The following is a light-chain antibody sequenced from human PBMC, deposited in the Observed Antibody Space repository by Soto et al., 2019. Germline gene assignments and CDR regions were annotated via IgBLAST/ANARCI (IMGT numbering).Light chain of an antibody. CDR2: GAS. J-gene: IGKJ1*01. V-gene: IGKV3-20*01. Sequence: EIVLTQSPGTLSLSPGERATLSCRTSQSVSSSYLAWYQQKPGQAPRRLIYGASTRATGIPDRFSGSGSGTDFTLTISRLEPEDFAVYYCQQYGTSFWTFGQGTKVEIK. CDR1: QSVSSSY. CDR3: QQYGTSFWT.